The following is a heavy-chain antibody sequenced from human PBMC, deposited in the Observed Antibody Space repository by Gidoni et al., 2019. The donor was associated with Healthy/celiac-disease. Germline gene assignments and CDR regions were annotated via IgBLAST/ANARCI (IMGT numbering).Heavy chain of an antibody. CDR2: IYPGDSDT. V-gene: IGHV5-51*01. J-gene: IGHJ5*02. D-gene: IGHD2-21*01. CDR3: ARGGEDGTNWFDP. Sequence: EVQLVQSGAEVQKPGESLKISCKGSGSSFTSYWIGWVRQMPGKGLEWMWIIYPGDSDTRYSPSFQGQVNISADKSISTAYLQWSSLKASDTAMDYCARGGEDGTNWFDPWGQGTLVTVSS. CDR1: GSSFTSYW.